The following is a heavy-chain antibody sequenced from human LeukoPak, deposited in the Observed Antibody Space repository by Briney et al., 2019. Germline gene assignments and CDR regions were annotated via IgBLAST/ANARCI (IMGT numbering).Heavy chain of an antibody. CDR3: AKGGIAVAGTGY. CDR1: GFTFSSYG. V-gene: IGHV3-30*02. Sequence: GGSLRLSCAASGFTFSSYGMHWVRQAPGKGLEWVAFIRYDGSNKYYADSVKGRFTISRDNSKNTLYLQMNSLRAEDTAVYYCAKGGIAVAGTGYWGQGTLVTVSS. CDR2: IRYDGSNK. D-gene: IGHD6-19*01. J-gene: IGHJ4*02.